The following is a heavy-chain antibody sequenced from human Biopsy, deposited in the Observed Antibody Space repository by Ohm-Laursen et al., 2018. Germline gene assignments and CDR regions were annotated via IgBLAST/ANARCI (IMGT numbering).Heavy chain of an antibody. Sequence: SETLSLTCTVSGDSISSYYWSWIRQPPGKGLQWIGYAYYTGSTDYNPSLRSRVTISVYTSMNQISLRLQSVTAADTAIYYCTRATNSTGWPYYYFYGMDIWGQGTTVTVSS. CDR2: AYYTGST. CDR1: GDSISSYY. J-gene: IGHJ6*02. V-gene: IGHV4-59*01. D-gene: IGHD2/OR15-2a*01. CDR3: TRATNSTGWPYYYFYGMDI.